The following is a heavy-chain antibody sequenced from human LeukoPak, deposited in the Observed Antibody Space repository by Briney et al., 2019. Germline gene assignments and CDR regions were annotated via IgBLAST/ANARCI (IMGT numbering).Heavy chain of an antibody. CDR1: GLTFSSYG. V-gene: IGHV3-30*18. Sequence: GGSLRLSCAASGLTFSSYGMHWVRQAPGKGLEWVAVISYDGSNKYYADSVKGRFTISRDNSKNTLYLQMNSLRAEDTAVYYCAKSYCSGGSCYGYFDYWGQGTLVTVSS. CDR3: AKSYCSGGSCYGYFDY. J-gene: IGHJ4*02. CDR2: ISYDGSNK. D-gene: IGHD2-15*01.